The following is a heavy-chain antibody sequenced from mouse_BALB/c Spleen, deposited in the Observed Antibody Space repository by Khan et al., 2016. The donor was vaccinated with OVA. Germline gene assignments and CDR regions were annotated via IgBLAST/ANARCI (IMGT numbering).Heavy chain of an antibody. CDR1: GYIFTNYG. V-gene: IGHV9-3-1*01. Sequence: QIQLVQSGPELKKPGETVKISCKASGYIFTNYGMTWVKQAPGKGLKWMGWINTYTGEPTYADDFKGRFAFSLETSANTAYLQINNLKNEDTATYFCARTIYGSGYDYARDYWGQGTSVTVAS. CDR3: ARTIYGSGYDYARDY. D-gene: IGHD1-1*01. J-gene: IGHJ4*01. CDR2: INTYTGEP.